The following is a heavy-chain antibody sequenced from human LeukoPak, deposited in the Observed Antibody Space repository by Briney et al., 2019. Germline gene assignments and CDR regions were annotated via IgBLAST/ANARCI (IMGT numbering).Heavy chain of an antibody. CDR1: GGSISSGGYS. Sequence: PSETLSLTCAVSGGSISSGGYSWSWIRQPPGKGLEWIGYLLYSGSTYYNPSLKSRVTISVDTSKNQFSLKLSSVTAADTAVYYCARTIRDIVLMVYARGDWFDLWGQGTLVTVSS. CDR3: ARTIRDIVLMVYARGDWFDL. CDR2: LLYSGST. V-gene: IGHV4-30-4*07. D-gene: IGHD2-8*01. J-gene: IGHJ5*02.